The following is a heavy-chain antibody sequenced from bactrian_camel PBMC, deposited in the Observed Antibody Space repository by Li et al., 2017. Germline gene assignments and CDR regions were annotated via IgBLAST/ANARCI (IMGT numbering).Heavy chain of an antibody. D-gene: IGHD6*01. CDR2: INSGGSST. CDR3: AHSQGGGSWYTSADFGY. J-gene: IGHJ6*01. CDR1: GFTFNTIP. Sequence: VQLVESGGGSVQAGGSLRLSCVASGFTFNTIPMTWVRQPPGKGLEWVSSINSGGSSTYYTDSVKGRFTISRDNAKNTYYLEMNSLKSEDTALYYCAHSQGGGSWYTSADFGYWGQGTQVTVS. V-gene: IGHV3S31*01.